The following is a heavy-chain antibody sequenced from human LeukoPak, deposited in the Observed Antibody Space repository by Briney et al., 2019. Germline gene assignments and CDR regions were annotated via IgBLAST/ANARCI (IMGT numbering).Heavy chain of an antibody. J-gene: IGHJ5*02. D-gene: IGHD3-10*01. V-gene: IGHV1-18*01. CDR3: ARMARIWFGESCYNWFDP. Sequence: ASVKVSCKASGYSFTSYGISWVRQAPGQGLEWMGWISDHTGTTNYAQKLQGRVTMTTDTSTSIAYMELRSLRSDDTAVYYCARMARIWFGESCYNWFDPWGQGILVTVSS. CDR2: ISDHTGTT. CDR1: GYSFTSYG.